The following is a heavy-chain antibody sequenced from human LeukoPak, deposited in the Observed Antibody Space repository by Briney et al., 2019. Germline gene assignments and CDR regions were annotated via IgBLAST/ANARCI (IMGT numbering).Heavy chain of an antibody. V-gene: IGHV3-23*01. CDR2: ISGSGGST. CDR1: GFTINSYA. D-gene: IGHD5-18*01. J-gene: IGHJ6*02. Sequence: RSGGSLRLSCAASGFTINSYAMRWVRQAPGKGLEWVSAISGSGGSTYYADAVKGRFTISRDNSKNTLYLQMNSLRAEDKALYYCAKNGYYSYGPLDVWGQATTVTVSS. CDR3: AKNGYYSYGPLDV.